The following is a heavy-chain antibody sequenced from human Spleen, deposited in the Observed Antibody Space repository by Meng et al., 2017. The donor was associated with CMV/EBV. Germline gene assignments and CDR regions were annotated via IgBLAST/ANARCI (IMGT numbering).Heavy chain of an antibody. CDR2: IYYTGNT. Sequence: GSLRLSCTFSGGSITNYYWTWIRQPPGKGLEWIGYIYYTGNTNYNPSLNNRVTISLDPSKNQFSLNLSSVTAADTAIYSCARLPTVPAAISGAFDIWGQGTLVTVSS. CDR3: ARLPTVPAAISGAFDI. D-gene: IGHD2-2*01. CDR1: GGSITNYY. V-gene: IGHV4-59*12. J-gene: IGHJ3*02.